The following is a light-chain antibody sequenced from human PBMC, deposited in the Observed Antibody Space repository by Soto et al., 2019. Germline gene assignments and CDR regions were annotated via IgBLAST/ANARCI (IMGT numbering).Light chain of an antibody. CDR1: QSISSW. CDR3: QQYNSYSPST. V-gene: IGKV1-5*03. J-gene: IGKJ2*02. CDR2: KAS. Sequence: DIQMTQSPSTLSASVGDRVTITCRASQSISSWLAWYQQKPGKAPKLLIYKASSLESGFPSSFSGSGSGTEFTLTISSLQPDDFATYYCQQYNSYSPSTFGQGSKLEIK.